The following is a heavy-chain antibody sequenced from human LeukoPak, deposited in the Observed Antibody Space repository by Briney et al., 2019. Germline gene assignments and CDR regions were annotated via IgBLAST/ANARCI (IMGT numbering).Heavy chain of an antibody. J-gene: IGHJ4*02. D-gene: IGHD4-17*01. Sequence: SVKVSCKASGGTFSSYAISWVRQAPGQGLEWMGGIIPIFGTANYAQKFQGRVTITADKSTSTAYMELSSLRSEDTAVYYCARDWFDGDYDRFDYWGQGTLVTVSS. CDR3: ARDWFDGDYDRFDY. V-gene: IGHV1-69*06. CDR2: IIPIFGTA. CDR1: GGTFSSYA.